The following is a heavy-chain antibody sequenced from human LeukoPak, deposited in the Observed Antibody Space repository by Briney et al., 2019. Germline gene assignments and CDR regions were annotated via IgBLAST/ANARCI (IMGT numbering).Heavy chain of an antibody. D-gene: IGHD2-2*01. CDR3: ARLVGYQLLWAGMGSWFDP. CDR2: IYPGDSDT. J-gene: IGHJ5*02. CDR1: GYSFTSYW. V-gene: IGHV5-51*01. Sequence: GESLKISCKGSGYSFTSYWIGWVRQMPGKGLEWMGIIYPGDSDTRYSPSFQGQVTISADKSISTAYLQWSSLKASDTAMYYCARLVGYQLLWAGMGSWFDPWGQGTLVTVSS.